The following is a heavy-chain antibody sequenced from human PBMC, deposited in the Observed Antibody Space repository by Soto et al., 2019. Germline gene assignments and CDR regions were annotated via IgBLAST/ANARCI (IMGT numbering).Heavy chain of an antibody. V-gene: IGHV1-8*01. CDR3: ATSTFPASNYMDV. D-gene: IGHD3-16*01. Sequence: ASVKVSCKGAGYTFTRYDINWVRQATGQGLEWMGWMNPNSGNTGYAQKFQGRVTMTRSTSISTAYMELSSLRSEDTAVYYCATSTFPASNYMDVWGKGTTVTVSS. CDR2: MNPNSGNT. CDR1: GYTFTRYD. J-gene: IGHJ6*03.